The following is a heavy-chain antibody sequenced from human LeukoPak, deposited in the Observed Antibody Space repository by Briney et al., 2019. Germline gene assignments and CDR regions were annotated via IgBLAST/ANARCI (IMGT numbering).Heavy chain of an antibody. CDR1: GFTFSSYA. Sequence: GGSLELSCAASGFTFSSYAMSWVRQAPGKGLEWVSAISGSGGSTYYADSVKGRFTISRDNSKNTLYLQMNSLRAEDTAVYYCAKDGSSWYDAFDIWGQGTMVTVSS. D-gene: IGHD6-13*01. CDR3: AKDGSSWYDAFDI. J-gene: IGHJ3*02. V-gene: IGHV3-23*01. CDR2: ISGSGGST.